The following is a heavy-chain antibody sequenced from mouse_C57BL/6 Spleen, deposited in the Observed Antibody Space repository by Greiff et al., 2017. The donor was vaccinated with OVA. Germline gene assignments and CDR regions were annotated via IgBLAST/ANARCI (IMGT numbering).Heavy chain of an antibody. CDR1: GYTFTSYW. Sequence: QVQLQQSGAELVMPGASVKLSCKASGYTFTSYWMHWVKQRPGQGLEWIGEIDPSDSYTNYNQKFKGKSTLTVDKSSSTAYMQLSSLTSEDSAVYYCARSEAGPYFDDWGQGTTLTVSS. CDR2: IDPSDSYT. CDR3: ARSEAGPYFDD. J-gene: IGHJ2*01. D-gene: IGHD3-2*02. V-gene: IGHV1-69*01.